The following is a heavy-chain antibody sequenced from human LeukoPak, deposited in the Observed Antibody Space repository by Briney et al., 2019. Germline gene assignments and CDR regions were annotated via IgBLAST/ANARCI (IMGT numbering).Heavy chain of an antibody. CDR2: INPNSGGT. D-gene: IGHD2-2*01. J-gene: IGHJ5*02. CDR1: GYSFIGYY. CDR3: ARTYCNSTRCSNWFDP. V-gene: IGHV1-2*02. Sequence: ASVKVSCQASGYSFIGYYMHWVRQAPGQGLEWMGWINPNSGGTNYAQKFQGRVTMTRDTSISTAYMELSRLRSDDTAVYYCARTYCNSTRCSNWFDPWGKGTLVTV.